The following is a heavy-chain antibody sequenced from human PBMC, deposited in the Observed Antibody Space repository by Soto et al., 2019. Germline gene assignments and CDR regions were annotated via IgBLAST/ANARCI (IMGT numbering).Heavy chain of an antibody. V-gene: IGHV1-69*01. CDR3: ARSQGGSSSLDIYYYYYYGMDV. CDR2: IIPIFGTA. J-gene: IGHJ6*02. CDR1: GGTFSSYA. D-gene: IGHD2-15*01. Sequence: QVQLVQSGAEVKKPGSSVKVSCKAPGGTFSSYAISWVRQAPGQGLEWMGGIIPIFGTANYAQKFPGRVTITADVSTSTGYMELSSLRSEDTAVYYCARSQGGSSSLDIYYYYYYGMDVWGQGTTVTVSS.